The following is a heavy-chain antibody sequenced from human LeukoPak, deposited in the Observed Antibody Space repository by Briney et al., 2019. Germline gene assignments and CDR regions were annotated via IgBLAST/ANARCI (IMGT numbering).Heavy chain of an antibody. D-gene: IGHD3-16*02. Sequence: SQTLSLTCTVSGGSISSGGYYWSWIRQHPGKGLEWIGYIYYSGSTYYNPSLKSRVTISVDTSKNQFSLKLSSVTAADTAVYYCARAPKYDYVWGSYRYFDYWGQGTLVTVSS. J-gene: IGHJ4*02. V-gene: IGHV4-31*03. CDR1: GGSISSGGYY. CDR2: IYYSGST. CDR3: ARAPKYDYVWGSYRYFDY.